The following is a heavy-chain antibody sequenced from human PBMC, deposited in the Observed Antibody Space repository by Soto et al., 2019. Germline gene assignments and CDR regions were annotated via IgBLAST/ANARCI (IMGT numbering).Heavy chain of an antibody. D-gene: IGHD1-20*01. V-gene: IGHV3-7*05. CDR1: GSTFSSYW. J-gene: IGHJ5*02. CDR2: IMEDGSEK. CDR3: ATITGLTSFGHWFDP. Sequence: EVQLVESGGGLVQPGGSLRLSCAASGSTFSSYWMSWVRQAPGTGLEWVANIMEDGSEKYYVDSVKGRFTISRDNAKNSLYLQMNNLRGEDTAVYSCATITGLTSFGHWFDPWGQGTLVTVSS.